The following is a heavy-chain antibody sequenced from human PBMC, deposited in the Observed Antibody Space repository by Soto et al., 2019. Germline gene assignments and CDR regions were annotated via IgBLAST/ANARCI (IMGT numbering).Heavy chain of an antibody. D-gene: IGHD6-13*01. CDR1: GFTFTSYG. V-gene: IGHV1-18*01. Sequence: QVQLVQSGAEVKKPGASMKVSCKASGFTFTSYGISWVRQAPGQGLEWMGWVSAYNGNTHYAQKLQGRVTMTTDTXXXXXXXXXXXXXXXXXAVYYCXXGGSSWQPHEDYWGQGTLVTVSS. CDR2: VSAYNGNT. CDR3: XXGGSSWQPHEDY. J-gene: IGHJ4*02.